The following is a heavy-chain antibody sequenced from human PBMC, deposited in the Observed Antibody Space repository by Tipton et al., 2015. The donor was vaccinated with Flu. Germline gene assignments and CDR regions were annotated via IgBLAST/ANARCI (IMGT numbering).Heavy chain of an antibody. CDR2: IYYSGNT. D-gene: IGHD6-25*01. J-gene: IGHJ6*02. CDR3: ARLSRGYSAGMDV. V-gene: IGHV4-59*08. Sequence: TLSLTCTVSGGSISNYYWTWIRQPPRKGLEWVGYIYYSGNTNYNPSLKSRVTISLDTSKNQFSLSLTSVTAADTAVYYCARLSRGYSAGMDVWGQGTTVTVSS. CDR1: GGSISNYY.